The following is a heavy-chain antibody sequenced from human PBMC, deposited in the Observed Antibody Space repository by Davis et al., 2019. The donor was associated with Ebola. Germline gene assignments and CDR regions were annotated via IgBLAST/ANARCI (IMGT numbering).Heavy chain of an antibody. Sequence: GRSLRLSCAASGFTFDDYAMHWVRQAPGKGLEWVSLISGDGGSTYYADSVKGRFTISRDNSKNSLYLQMNSLRTEDTALYYCAKAGGRYFDWFPFDYWGQGTLVTVSS. CDR1: GFTFDDYA. CDR2: ISGDGGST. D-gene: IGHD3-9*01. J-gene: IGHJ4*02. V-gene: IGHV3-43*02. CDR3: AKAGGRYFDWFPFDY.